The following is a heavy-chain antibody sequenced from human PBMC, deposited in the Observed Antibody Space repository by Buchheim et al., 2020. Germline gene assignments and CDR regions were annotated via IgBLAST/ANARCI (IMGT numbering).Heavy chain of an antibody. CDR3: ARGDRGLRLFHY. Sequence: QVQLQQWGAGLLKPSETLSLTCAVYGGSFSGYYWSWIRQPPGKGLEWIGEINHSGSTNYNPSLKSRVTISVYTSKNQFSLTLSSVTAADTAVYYCARGDRGLRLFHYWGQGTL. CDR2: INHSGST. CDR1: GGSFSGYY. D-gene: IGHD3-3*01. V-gene: IGHV4-34*01. J-gene: IGHJ4*02.